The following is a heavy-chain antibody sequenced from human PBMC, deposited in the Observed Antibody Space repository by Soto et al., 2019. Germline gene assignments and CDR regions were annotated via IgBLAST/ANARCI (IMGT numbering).Heavy chain of an antibody. CDR1: GGSISSYY. CDR2: IYYSGST. D-gene: IGHD2-2*01. J-gene: IGHJ4*02. Sequence: SETLSLTCTVSGGSISSYYWSWIRQPPGKGLEWIGYIYYSGSTNYNPSLKSRVTISVDTSKNQFSLKLSSVTAADTAVYYCARGVVPAAMGDFDYWVQGTLVTVSS. CDR3: ARGVVPAAMGDFDY. V-gene: IGHV4-59*01.